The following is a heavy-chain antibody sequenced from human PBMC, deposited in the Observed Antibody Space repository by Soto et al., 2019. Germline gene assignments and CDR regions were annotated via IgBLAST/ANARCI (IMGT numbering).Heavy chain of an antibody. CDR2: IYYSGST. Sequence: QVQLQESGPGLVKPSQTLSLTCTVSGGSISGGGYYWSWIRQHPGKGLEWIGYIYYSGSTYYNPSLKSRVTISVDTSKNQFSLKLSSVTAADTAVHYCARGLHYYDSSGYYPFDYWGQGTLVTVSS. CDR1: GGSISGGGYY. J-gene: IGHJ4*02. D-gene: IGHD3-22*01. CDR3: ARGLHYYDSSGYYPFDY. V-gene: IGHV4-31*03.